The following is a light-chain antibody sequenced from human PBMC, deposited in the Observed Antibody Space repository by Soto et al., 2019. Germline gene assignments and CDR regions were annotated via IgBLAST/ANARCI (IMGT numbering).Light chain of an antibody. CDR3: QSYDSSLSGYV. J-gene: IGLJ1*01. CDR1: SSNIGANYD. Sequence: QSALTQPPSVSGAPGQRVTISCTGSSSNIGANYDVHWYQQLPGTAPKLLIYGNSNRASGVPDRFSGSKSGTSASLAITGLQAEDEADYYCQSYDSSLSGYVFGTGTKVTVL. CDR2: GNS. V-gene: IGLV1-40*01.